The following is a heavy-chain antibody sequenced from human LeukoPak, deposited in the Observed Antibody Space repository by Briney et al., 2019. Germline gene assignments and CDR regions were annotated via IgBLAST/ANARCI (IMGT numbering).Heavy chain of an antibody. V-gene: IGHV1-69*05. CDR3: ARDLLDSGYDWASGAFDI. Sequence: SVKVSCKASGGTFSSYAISWVRQAPGQGLEWMGGIIPIFGTANYAQKFQGRVTITTDESTSTAYMELSSLRSEDTAVYYCARDLLDSGYDWASGAFDIWGQGTMVTVSS. CDR1: GGTFSSYA. D-gene: IGHD5-12*01. J-gene: IGHJ3*02. CDR2: IIPIFGTA.